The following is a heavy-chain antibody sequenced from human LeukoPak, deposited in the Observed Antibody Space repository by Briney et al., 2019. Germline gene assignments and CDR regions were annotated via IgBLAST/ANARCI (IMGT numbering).Heavy chain of an antibody. J-gene: IGHJ4*02. V-gene: IGHV3-30*18. Sequence: GGSLRLSCAASGFTFSSYWMSWVRQAPGKGLAWVAVISSDGNHKYYADSVKGRFTISRDNSKNTLSLQMHSLRGEDTAVYYCAKDLGPSGTYVDYWGQGTLVTVSS. D-gene: IGHD3-10*01. CDR2: ISSDGNHK. CDR1: GFTFSSYW. CDR3: AKDLGPSGTYVDY.